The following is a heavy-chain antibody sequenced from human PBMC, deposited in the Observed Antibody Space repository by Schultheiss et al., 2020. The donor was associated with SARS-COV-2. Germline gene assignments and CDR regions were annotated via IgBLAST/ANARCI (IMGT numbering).Heavy chain of an antibody. Sequence: GSLRLSCAASGFTFSSYAMSWIRQPPGKGLEWIGEINHSGRTNYNPSLKSRVTISVDTSKNQFSLKLSSVTAADTAVYYCARYPTYYDFWSGYYTGYWGQGTLVIVSS. CDR3: ARYPTYYDFWSGYYTGY. V-gene: IGHV4-34*01. D-gene: IGHD3-3*01. J-gene: IGHJ4*02. CDR2: INHSGRT. CDR1: GFTFSSYA.